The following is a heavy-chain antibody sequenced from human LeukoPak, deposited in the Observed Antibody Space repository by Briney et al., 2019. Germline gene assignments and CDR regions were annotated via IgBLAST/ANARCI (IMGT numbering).Heavy chain of an antibody. V-gene: IGHV1-2*02. CDR1: GYTFTGYY. D-gene: IGHD2-2*02. Sequence: ASVKVSCKASGYTFTGYYMHRVRQAPGQGLEWMGWINPNSGGTNYAQKFQGRATMTRDTSISTAYMELRSLRSDDTAVYHCARDPSFLWDTDLIVVVPAAIRGLDAFDIWGQGTMVTVSS. CDR2: INPNSGGT. CDR3: ARDPSFLWDTDLIVVVPAAIRGLDAFDI. J-gene: IGHJ3*02.